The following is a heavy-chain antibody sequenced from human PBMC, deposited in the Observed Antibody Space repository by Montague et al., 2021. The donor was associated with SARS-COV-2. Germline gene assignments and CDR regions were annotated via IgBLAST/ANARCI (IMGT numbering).Heavy chain of an antibody. Sequence: CAISGDSVSRHRLGWEWITPSPQRGSEWVGRTYYRNKRYSDYAPSVRGRLTVNPDASKNEFSLELNYVTPEDTAVYYCVRYSGWFYFDFWGQGTLVTVSS. CDR2: TYYRNKRYS. V-gene: IGHV6-1*01. CDR3: VRYSGWFYFDF. J-gene: IGHJ4*02. CDR1: GDSVSRHRLG. D-gene: IGHD6-19*01.